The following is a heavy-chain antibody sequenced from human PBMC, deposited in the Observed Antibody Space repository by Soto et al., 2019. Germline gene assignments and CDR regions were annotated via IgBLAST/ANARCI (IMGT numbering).Heavy chain of an antibody. V-gene: IGHV3-72*01. J-gene: IGHJ4*02. CDR2: IKNSANSYTT. D-gene: IGHD1-26*01. CDR1: GFTFDNYA. Sequence: GWSLRLSCAASGFTFDNYAMSWVRLAPGKGLEWVGLIKNSANSYTTEYAASVKGRITISRDDSNNSLYLQIHSLKTEDTAVYYCARVRLGAPTRYFDYWGQGTLVTVSS. CDR3: ARVRLGAPTRYFDY.